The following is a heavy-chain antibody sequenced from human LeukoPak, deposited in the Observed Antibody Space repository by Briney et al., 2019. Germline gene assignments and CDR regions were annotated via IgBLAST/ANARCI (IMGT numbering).Heavy chain of an antibody. CDR3: ARQFYLRRNWNYAFDS. CDR1: GFTFSNYG. V-gene: IGHV3-33*01. J-gene: IGHJ4*02. CDR2: IWSDGITK. D-gene: IGHD1-7*01. Sequence: GGSLRLSCAASGFTFSNYGMHWVRQAPGKGLEWVTVIWSDGITKYYADSVKGRFTISRDNSRNVLYLQMNSLRAEDTAIYYCARQFYLRRNWNYAFDSWGQGTLVTVSS.